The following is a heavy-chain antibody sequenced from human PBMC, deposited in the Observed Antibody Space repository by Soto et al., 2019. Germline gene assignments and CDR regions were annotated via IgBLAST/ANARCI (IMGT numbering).Heavy chain of an antibody. Sequence: SGPTLVNPTETLTLTCTVSGLSLNNGRLGVSWIRQPPGNALEWLAHIFSNDEKSYSTSLKRRLTISKDNSRSQVVLTMTNVEPVDSGTYYCALIKDCSRTDCYLASFDPWGQGTLVTLSS. V-gene: IGHV2-26*01. CDR2: IFSNDEK. CDR1: GLSLNNGRLG. CDR3: ALIKDCSRTDCYLASFDP. J-gene: IGHJ5*02. D-gene: IGHD2-2*01.